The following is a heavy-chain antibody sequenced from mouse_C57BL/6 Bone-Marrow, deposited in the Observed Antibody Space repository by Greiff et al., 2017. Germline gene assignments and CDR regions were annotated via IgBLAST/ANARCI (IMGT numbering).Heavy chain of an antibody. V-gene: IGHV5-15*01. CDR3: ARGGIYDGYYDWYFDV. D-gene: IGHD2-3*01. CDR1: GFTFSDYG. Sequence: EVQGVESGGGLVQPGGSLKLSCAASGFTFSDYGMAWVRQAPRQGPAWVAFISNLAYSIYYADTVTGRFTISRENAKNTLYLEMSSLRSEDTAMYYCARGGIYDGYYDWYFDVWGAGTTVTVSS. CDR2: ISNLAYSI. J-gene: IGHJ1*01.